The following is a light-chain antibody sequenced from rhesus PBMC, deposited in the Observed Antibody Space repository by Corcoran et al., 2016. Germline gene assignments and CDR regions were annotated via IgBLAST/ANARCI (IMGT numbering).Light chain of an antibody. V-gene: IGKV3-24*04. CDR2: GAS. Sequence: ETVVTQSPATLSLSPGERATLSCRASQSVGSYLAWYQQKPGPAPRLLIYGASSRATGIPDRFSGSGSGTDFTLTISSLEPEDVGVYYCQQSSNLWTFGQGTKVEIK. CDR1: QSVGSY. J-gene: IGKJ1*01. CDR3: QQSSNLWT.